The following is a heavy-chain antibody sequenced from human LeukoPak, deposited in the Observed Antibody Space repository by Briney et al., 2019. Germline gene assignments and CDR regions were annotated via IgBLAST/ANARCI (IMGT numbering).Heavy chain of an antibody. Sequence: PSETLSLTCTVSGGSISSGGYYWSWIRQHPGKSLEWIGYIYYSGSTYYNPSLKSRVTISVDTSKNQFSLKLSSVTAADTAVYYCARLNYDFWSGSKNWFDPWGQGTLVTVSS. CDR2: IYYSGST. V-gene: IGHV4-31*03. J-gene: IGHJ5*02. D-gene: IGHD3-3*01. CDR1: GGSISSGGYY. CDR3: ARLNYDFWSGSKNWFDP.